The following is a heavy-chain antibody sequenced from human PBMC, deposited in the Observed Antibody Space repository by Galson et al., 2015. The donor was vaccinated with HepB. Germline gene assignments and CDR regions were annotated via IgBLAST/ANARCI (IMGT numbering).Heavy chain of an antibody. CDR2: ISSSGTAT. CDR1: GFAFSSYS. CDR3: ARGFGSFFDS. V-gene: IGHV3-48*02. D-gene: IGHD3-10*01. Sequence: SLRLSCAASGFAFSSYSINWVRQAPGKGLEGVSYISSSGTATNYADSVKGRFTISRDNAKNSLYLQVNSLRDEDTAVYYCARGFGSFFDSWGQGTLVTVSS. J-gene: IGHJ4*02.